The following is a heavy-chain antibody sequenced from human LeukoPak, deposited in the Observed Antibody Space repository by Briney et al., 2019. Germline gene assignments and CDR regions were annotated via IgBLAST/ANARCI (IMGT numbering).Heavy chain of an antibody. CDR1: GFTFSSYA. V-gene: IGHV3-23*01. CDR3: AKIPLPRYSSSLDY. D-gene: IGHD6-13*01. CDR2: ISGSGGST. J-gene: IGHJ4*02. Sequence: GGSLRLSCAASGFTFSSYAMSWVRQAPGKGLEWVSAISGSGGSTYYADSVKGRFTISRDNSKNTLYLQMNSLRAEDTAVYYCAKIPLPRYSSSLDYWGQGTLVTVSS.